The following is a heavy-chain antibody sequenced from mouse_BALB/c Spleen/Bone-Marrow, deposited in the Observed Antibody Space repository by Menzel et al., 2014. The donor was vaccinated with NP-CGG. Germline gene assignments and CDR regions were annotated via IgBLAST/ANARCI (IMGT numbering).Heavy chain of an antibody. V-gene: IGHV5-9*02. CDR2: ISSGGSYT. CDR1: GFAFSSYD. CDR3: ARPLTGAYFDY. J-gene: IGHJ2*01. D-gene: IGHD4-1*01. Sequence: EVKVVESGGGLVKPGGSLKLSCAASGFAFSSYDMSWVRQTPEKRLEWVATISSGGSYTYYPDSVKSRFTISRDNARNTLYLQMSSLRSEDTALYYCARPLTGAYFDYWGQGTTLTVSS.